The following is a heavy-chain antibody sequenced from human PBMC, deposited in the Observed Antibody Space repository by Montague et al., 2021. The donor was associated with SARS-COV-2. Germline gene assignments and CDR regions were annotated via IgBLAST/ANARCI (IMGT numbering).Heavy chain of an antibody. CDR2: IYYSGGT. D-gene: IGHD6-13*01. J-gene: IGHJ5*02. V-gene: IGHV4-59*01. CDR3: ARDRFIAGGRLPHGFDP. CDR1: GEPISGSY. Sequence: SETLSLTCSVSGEPISGSYRSWIRQSPGKGLEWIGYIYYSGGTIYNPSLKSRVIISVDTSKSQFSLKLSSVTAADTAVYYCARDRFIAGGRLPHGFDPWGQGTLVIVPS.